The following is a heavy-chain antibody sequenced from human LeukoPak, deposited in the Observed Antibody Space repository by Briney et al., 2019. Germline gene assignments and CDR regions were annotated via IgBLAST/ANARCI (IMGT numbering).Heavy chain of an antibody. Sequence: ASVKVSRKASGYTFTGYYMHWVRQAPGQGLEWMGWINPNSGGTNYAQKFQGRVTMTRDTSISTAYMELSRLRSDDTAVYYCARDVAGTGYSYGYPPLDYWGQGTLVTVSS. J-gene: IGHJ4*02. CDR1: GYTFTGYY. V-gene: IGHV1-2*02. D-gene: IGHD5-18*01. CDR2: INPNSGGT. CDR3: ARDVAGTGYSYGYPPLDY.